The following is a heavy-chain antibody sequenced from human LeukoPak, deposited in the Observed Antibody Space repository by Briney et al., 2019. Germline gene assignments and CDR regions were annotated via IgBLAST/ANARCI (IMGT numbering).Heavy chain of an antibody. J-gene: IGHJ3*02. D-gene: IGHD1-26*01. CDR3: ARDHVPHSGRDAFDI. V-gene: IGHV3-7*01. Sequence: GGSLRLSCAASGFTFSSYWMSWVRQAPGKGLEWVSNIKQDGSEKYYVDSVKGRFTISRDNAKNSLYLQMNSLRAEDTAVYYCARDHVPHSGRDAFDIWGQGTMVTVSS. CDR2: IKQDGSEK. CDR1: GFTFSSYW.